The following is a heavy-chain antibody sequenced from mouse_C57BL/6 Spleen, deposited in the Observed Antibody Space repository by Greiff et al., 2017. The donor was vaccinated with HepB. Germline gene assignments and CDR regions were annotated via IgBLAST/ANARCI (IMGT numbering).Heavy chain of an antibody. V-gene: IGHV6-6*01. CDR3: NRPPTAYWYFDV. CDR2: IRNKANNHAT. CDR1: GFTFSDAW. J-gene: IGHJ1*03. Sequence: EVKLVESGGGLVQPGGSMKLSCAASGFTFSDAWMDWVRQSPEKGLEWVAEIRNKANNHATYYAVSVKGSFTISRYDSKSSVYLQMNSLRAEDTGIYYCNRPPTAYWYFDVWGTGTTVTVAS. D-gene: IGHD1-2*01.